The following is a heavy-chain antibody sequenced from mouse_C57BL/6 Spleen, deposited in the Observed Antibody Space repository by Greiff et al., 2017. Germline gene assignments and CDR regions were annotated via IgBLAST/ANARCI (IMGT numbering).Heavy chain of an antibody. Sequence: EVQVVESGGGLVKPGGSLKLSCAASGFTFSSYTMSWVRQTPEKRLEWVATISGGGGNTYYPDSVKGRFTISRDNAKNTLYLQMSSLRSEDTALYYCARHTPYYYGSWAMGYWGQGTSVTVSS. V-gene: IGHV5-9*01. CDR1: GFTFSSYT. J-gene: IGHJ4*01. CDR2: ISGGGGNT. CDR3: ARHTPYYYGSWAMGY. D-gene: IGHD1-1*01.